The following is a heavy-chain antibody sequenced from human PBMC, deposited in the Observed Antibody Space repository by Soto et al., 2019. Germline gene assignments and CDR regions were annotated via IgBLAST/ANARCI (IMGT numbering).Heavy chain of an antibody. Sequence: LSLTCTVSGGSVSSGSYYWSWIRQPPGKGLEWIGYIYYSGSTNYNPSLKSRVTISVDTSKNQFSLKLSSVTAADTAVYYCARDHGAAAGTYYYYGMDVWGQGTTVTVSS. CDR2: IYYSGST. D-gene: IGHD6-13*01. J-gene: IGHJ6*02. CDR3: ARDHGAAAGTYYYYGMDV. CDR1: GGSVSSGSYY. V-gene: IGHV4-61*01.